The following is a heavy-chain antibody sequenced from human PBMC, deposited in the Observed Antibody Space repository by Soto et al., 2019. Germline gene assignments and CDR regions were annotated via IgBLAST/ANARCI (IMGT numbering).Heavy chain of an antibody. J-gene: IGHJ6*02. CDR3: ARDLVTLAYYYDSSGHNGVYYYYGMDV. Sequence: ASVKVPCKASGYTFTGYYMHWVRQAPGQGLEWMGWINPNSGGTNYAQKFQGWVTMTRDTSISTAYMELSRLRSDDTAVYYCARDLVTLAYYYDSSGHNGVYYYYGMDVWGQGTTVTVSS. CDR2: INPNSGGT. V-gene: IGHV1-2*04. CDR1: GYTFTGYY. D-gene: IGHD3-22*01.